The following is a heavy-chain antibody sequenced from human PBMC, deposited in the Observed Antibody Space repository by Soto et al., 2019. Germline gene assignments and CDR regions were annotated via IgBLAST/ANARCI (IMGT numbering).Heavy chain of an antibody. D-gene: IGHD3-10*02. Sequence: SETLSLTCTVSGGSIGSDFWSWIRQPPGRGLEWIGFIYYTGSTNYSPSLESRVTISADTSKNQFSLKLNSVTAADTAVYYCARRCSRPTFFDYWGQGALVTVSS. CDR1: GGSIGSDF. CDR2: IYYTGST. CDR3: ARRCSRPTFFDY. V-gene: IGHV4-59*08. J-gene: IGHJ4*02.